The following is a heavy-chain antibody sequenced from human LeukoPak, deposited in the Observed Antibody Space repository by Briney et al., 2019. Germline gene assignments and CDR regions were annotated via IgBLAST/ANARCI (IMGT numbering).Heavy chain of an antibody. D-gene: IGHD3-3*01. Sequence: GGSLRLSCAASGFTFSSYGMHWVRQAPGKGLEWVAVIWYDGSNKYYADSVKGRLTISRDNSKNTLYLQMDSLRAEDTAVYYCARGDTIFGVVIHGDYFDYWRQGTLVTVSS. CDR1: GFTFSSYG. CDR3: ARGDTIFGVVIHGDYFDY. J-gene: IGHJ4*02. V-gene: IGHV3-33*01. CDR2: IWYDGSNK.